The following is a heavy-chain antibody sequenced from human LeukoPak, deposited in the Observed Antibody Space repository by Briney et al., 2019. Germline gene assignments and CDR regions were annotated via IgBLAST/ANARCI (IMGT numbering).Heavy chain of an antibody. CDR1: GGSISSSTYY. J-gene: IGHJ4*02. CDR3: TTTTRGWYGVGDY. V-gene: IGHV4-39*01. CDR2: LYYSGST. D-gene: IGHD6-19*01. Sequence: PSETLSLTCTVSGGSISSSTYYWGWIRQPPGKGLEWIGSLYYSGSTYYNASLKSRVTISVDTSKNQFSLKLSSVTAADTAVYYCTTTTRGWYGVGDYWGQGALAAVSS.